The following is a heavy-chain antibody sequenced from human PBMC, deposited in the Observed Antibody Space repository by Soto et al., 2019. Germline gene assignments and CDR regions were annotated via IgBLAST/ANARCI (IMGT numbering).Heavy chain of an antibody. J-gene: IGHJ5*02. V-gene: IGHV4-59*01. D-gene: IGHD6-13*01. Sequence: SETLSLTCTVSGGSISSYYWSWIRQPPGKGLEWIGYIYYSGSTNYNPSLKSRVTISVDTSRNQFSLKLSSVTAADTAVYYCGGSPPREQQLANWFDPWGQGTLVTGFS. CDR2: IYYSGST. CDR3: GGSPPREQQLANWFDP. CDR1: GGSISSYY.